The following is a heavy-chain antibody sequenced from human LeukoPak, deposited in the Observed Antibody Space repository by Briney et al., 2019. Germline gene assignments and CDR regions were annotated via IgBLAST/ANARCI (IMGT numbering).Heavy chain of an antibody. V-gene: IGHV4-59*01. CDR1: GGSISSYY. D-gene: IGHD6-19*01. Sequence: SETLSLTCTVSGGSISSYYWSWIRQPPGKGLEWIGYIYYSGSTNYNPSLKSRVTISVDTSKNQFSLKLSSVTAADTAVYYCARANPWLAANYFDYWGQGTLVTVSS. J-gene: IGHJ4*02. CDR3: ARANPWLAANYFDY. CDR2: IYYSGST.